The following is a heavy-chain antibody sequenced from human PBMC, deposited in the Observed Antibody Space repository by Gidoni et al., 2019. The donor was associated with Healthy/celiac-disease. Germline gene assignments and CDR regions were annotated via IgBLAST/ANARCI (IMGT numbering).Heavy chain of an antibody. CDR3: AKDRGRYFDWLFHY. CDR1: GFTFSSYA. V-gene: IGHV3-23*01. J-gene: IGHJ4*02. Sequence: EVQLLDPGGGLVQPGGSLRLSCAASGFTFSSYAMSWVRQAPGKGLEWVSSISGSGGSTYYADSVKGRFTISRDNTKNTLYLQMNSLRAEDTAVYYCAKDRGRYFDWLFHYWGQGTLVTVSS. D-gene: IGHD3-9*01. CDR2: ISGSGGST.